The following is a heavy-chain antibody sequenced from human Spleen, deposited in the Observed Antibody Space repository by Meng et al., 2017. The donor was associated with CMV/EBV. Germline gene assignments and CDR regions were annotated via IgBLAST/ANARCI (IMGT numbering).Heavy chain of an antibody. J-gene: IGHJ4*02. V-gene: IGHV1-2*02. D-gene: IGHD7-27*01. CDR3: ARDSHWGFDY. CDR1: GYTFTAHY. CDR2: IHPHRGDT. Sequence: ASVKVSCKASGYTFTAHYFHWVRQAPGQGLEWMGWIHPHRGDTNYAQQFQGRVTMTRDTSISTAYMELSRLRSDDTAVYYCARDSHWGFDYWGQGTLVTVSS.